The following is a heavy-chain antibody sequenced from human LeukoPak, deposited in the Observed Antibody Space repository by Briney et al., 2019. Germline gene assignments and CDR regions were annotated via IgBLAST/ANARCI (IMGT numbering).Heavy chain of an antibody. CDR1: GFTFNTYA. V-gene: IGHV3-23*01. Sequence: GGSLRLSCAASGFTFNTYAMTWVRQAPGKGLEWVSTISVSGANTNYADSVRGRFTVSRDNSKNTLYLQMNSLRAEDTAIYYCAKQLGYCSDGSCYFPYWGQGTLVTVSS. CDR3: AKQLGYCSDGSCYFPY. D-gene: IGHD2-15*01. J-gene: IGHJ4*02. CDR2: ISVSGANT.